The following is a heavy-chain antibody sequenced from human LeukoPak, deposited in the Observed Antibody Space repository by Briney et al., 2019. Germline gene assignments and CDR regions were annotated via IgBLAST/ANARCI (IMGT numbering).Heavy chain of an antibody. V-gene: IGHV3-23*01. CDR3: ANDRSVIVGATTSDY. CDR1: GFTFSSYA. J-gene: IGHJ4*02. Sequence: GGSLRLSCAASGFTFSSYAMSWVRQAPGKGLEWVSAISGSGGSTYYADSVKGRFTISRDNSKNTLYLQMNSLRAEDTAVYYCANDRSVIVGATTSDYWGQGTLVTVSS. CDR2: ISGSGGST. D-gene: IGHD1-26*01.